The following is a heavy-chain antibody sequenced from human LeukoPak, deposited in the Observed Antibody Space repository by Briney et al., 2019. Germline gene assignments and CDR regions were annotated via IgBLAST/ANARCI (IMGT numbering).Heavy chain of an antibody. D-gene: IGHD3-22*01. CDR2: INPNSGGT. V-gene: IGHV1-2*06. CDR1: GYTFTGYY. CDR3: ARDLHYYDSSGYYYVQTGDY. Sequence: ASVKVSCKASGYTFTGYYMHWVRQAPGQGLEWMGRINPNSGGTNYAQKFQGRVTMTRDTSISTAYIELSRLRSDDTAVYYCARDLHYYDSSGYYYVQTGDYWGQGTLVTVSS. J-gene: IGHJ4*02.